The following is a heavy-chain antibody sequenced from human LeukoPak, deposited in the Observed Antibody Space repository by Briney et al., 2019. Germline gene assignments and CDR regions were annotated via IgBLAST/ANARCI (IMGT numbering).Heavy chain of an antibody. CDR1: GFTFSSYW. V-gene: IGHV3-7*01. D-gene: IGHD3-3*01. CDR3: ARDQGRYDFWSGYYTNWFDP. CDR2: IKQDGSEK. J-gene: IGHJ5*02. Sequence: XGSLRLSCAASGFTFSSYWMSWVRQAPGRGLEWVANIKQDGSEKYYVDSVKGRFTISRDNANNSLYLQMNSLRAEDTAVYYCARDQGRYDFWSGYYTNWFDPWGQGTLVTVSS.